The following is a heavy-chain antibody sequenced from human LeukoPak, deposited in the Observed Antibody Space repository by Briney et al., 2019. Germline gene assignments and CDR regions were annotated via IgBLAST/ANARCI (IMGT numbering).Heavy chain of an antibody. CDR2: IRYDGSNK. V-gene: IGHV3-30*02. Sequence: GGSLRLSCAASGFTFSSYGMHWVRQAPGKGVEWVAFIRYDGSNKYYADSVKGRFTISRDNSKNTLYLQMNSLRAEDTAVYYCAKDQVEGAAGPNWFDPWGQGTLVTVSS. J-gene: IGHJ5*02. CDR1: GFTFSSYG. CDR3: AKDQVEGAAGPNWFDP. D-gene: IGHD6-13*01.